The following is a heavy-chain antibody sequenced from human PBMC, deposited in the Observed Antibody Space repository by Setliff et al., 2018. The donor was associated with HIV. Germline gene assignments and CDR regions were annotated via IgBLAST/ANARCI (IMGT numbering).Heavy chain of an antibody. CDR2: INPSDSHT. V-gene: IGHV5-10-1*04. CDR1: GLSFTTYW. CDR3: AREGGTGWFGVSAFDY. Sequence: EESLKISCEALGLSFTTYWISWVRQRPGKGLEWMGRINPSDSHTNYGPSFQGQVTFSVDQSLSTAYLQWDRLKASDTAIYFCAREGGTGWFGVSAFDYWGQGALVTVSS. D-gene: IGHD6-19*01. J-gene: IGHJ4*02.